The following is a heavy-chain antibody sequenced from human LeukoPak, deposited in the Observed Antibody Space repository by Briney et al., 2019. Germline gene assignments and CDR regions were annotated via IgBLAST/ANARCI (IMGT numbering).Heavy chain of an antibody. V-gene: IGHV1-8*01. CDR3: ARAAVNLHPNHYYYMDV. CDR1: GYTFTSYD. J-gene: IGHJ6*03. Sequence: ASVKVSCKASGYTFTSYDINWVRQATGQGLEWMGWMNPYNGNTGYAQKFEGRVIMTRDTSISTAYLGLSSLTSEDTAVYYCARAAVNLHPNHYYYMDVWGKGTTVTVSS. CDR2: MNPYNGNT.